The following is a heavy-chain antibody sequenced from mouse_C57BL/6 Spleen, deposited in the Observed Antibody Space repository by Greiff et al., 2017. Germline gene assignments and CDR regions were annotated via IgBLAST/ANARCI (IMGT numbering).Heavy chain of an antibody. D-gene: IGHD4-1*01. CDR3: ARPHWDEAWFAY. Sequence: VKLQQPGTELVKPGASVKLSCKASGYTFTSYWMHWVKQRPGQGLEWIGNINPSNGSTNYNEKFKSKATLTVDKSSSTAYMQLSSLTSEDSAVYYCARPHWDEAWFAYWGQGTLVTVSA. CDR1: GYTFTSYW. J-gene: IGHJ3*01. CDR2: INPSNGST. V-gene: IGHV1-53*01.